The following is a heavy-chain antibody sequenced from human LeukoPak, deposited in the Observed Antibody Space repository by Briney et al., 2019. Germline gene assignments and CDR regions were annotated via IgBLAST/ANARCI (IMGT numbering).Heavy chain of an antibody. CDR2: IRSKAYGGTT. CDR3: TRAIVVVVAATSGAFDI. Sequence: GGSLRLSCTASGFTFGDYAMSWFRQAPGKGLEWVGFIRSKAYGGTTEYAASVKGRFTISRDDSKSIAYLQMISLKTEDTAVYYCTRAIVVVVAATSGAFDIWGQGTMVTVSS. J-gene: IGHJ3*02. D-gene: IGHD2-15*01. V-gene: IGHV3-49*03. CDR1: GFTFGDYA.